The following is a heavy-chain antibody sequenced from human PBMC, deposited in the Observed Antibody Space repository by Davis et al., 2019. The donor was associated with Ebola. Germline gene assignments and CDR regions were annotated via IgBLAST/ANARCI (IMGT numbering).Heavy chain of an antibody. D-gene: IGHD6-13*01. V-gene: IGHV4-34*01. CDR1: GGSFSGYY. J-gene: IGHJ6*02. Sequence: MPSETLSLTCAVYGGSFSGYYWSWIRQPPGKGLEWIGEINHSGSTNYNPSLKSRVTISVDTSKNQFSLKLSSVTAADTAVYYCARGRVAAAGPALVIYYYYGMDVWGQGTTVTVSS. CDR2: INHSGST. CDR3: ARGRVAAAGPALVIYYYYGMDV.